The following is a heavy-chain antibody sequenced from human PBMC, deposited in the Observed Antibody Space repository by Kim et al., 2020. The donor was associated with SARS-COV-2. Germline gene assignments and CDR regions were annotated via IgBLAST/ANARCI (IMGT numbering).Heavy chain of an antibody. CDR3: ARVGDGYSGYPKGHR. V-gene: IGHV3-48*02. J-gene: IGHJ5*02. CDR1: GFTFSSYS. CDR2: ISSSSSTI. D-gene: IGHD5-12*01. Sequence: GGSLRLSCAASGFTFSSYSMNWVRQAPGKGLEWVSYISSSSSTIYYADSVKGRFTISRDNAKNSLYLQMNSLRDEDTAVYYCARVGDGYSGYPKGHRWGQGTLVTVSS.